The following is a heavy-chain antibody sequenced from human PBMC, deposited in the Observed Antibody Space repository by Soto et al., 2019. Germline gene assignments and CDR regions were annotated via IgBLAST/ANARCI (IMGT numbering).Heavy chain of an antibody. Sequence: PGGSLRLSCTSSGFIVSDTYMNWVRQAPGKGLEWVSVISNRGDTHYADSVRGRFSLSRDIADNTLHLQMNNLRVEDTAVYYCAREPRYCRGGSCSITGDAFDIWGQGTMVTVSS. CDR1: GFIVSDTY. J-gene: IGHJ3*02. V-gene: IGHV3-66*01. CDR2: ISNRGDT. CDR3: AREPRYCRGGSCSITGDAFDI. D-gene: IGHD2-15*01.